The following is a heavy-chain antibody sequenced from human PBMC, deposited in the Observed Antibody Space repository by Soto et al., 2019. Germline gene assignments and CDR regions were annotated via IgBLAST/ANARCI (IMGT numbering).Heavy chain of an antibody. Sequence: VASVKVSCKASGYTFTSYAIYWVRQAPGQRPEWMGWMNADNGDTKYSQKFQGRVTITRDTSASTAYMELSSLTSEDTAVYYCARAASHPDYWGQGTLVTVSS. V-gene: IGHV1-3*01. J-gene: IGHJ4*02. CDR1: GYTFTSYA. CDR2: MNADNGDT. CDR3: ARAASHPDY.